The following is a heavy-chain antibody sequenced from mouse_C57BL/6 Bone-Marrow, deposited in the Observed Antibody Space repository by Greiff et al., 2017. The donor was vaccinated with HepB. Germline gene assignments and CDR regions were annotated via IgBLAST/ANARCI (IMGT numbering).Heavy chain of an antibody. CDR3: ARHYSNYVYYFDY. CDR1: GYTFTSYG. J-gene: IGHJ2*01. CDR2: IYPRSGNT. V-gene: IGHV1-81*01. Sequence: VQLQESGAELARPGASVKLSCKASGYTFTSYGISWVKQRTGQGLEWIGEIYPRSGNTYYNEKFKGKATLTADKSSSTAYMELRSLTSEDSAVYFCARHYSNYVYYFDYWGQGTTLTVSS. D-gene: IGHD2-5*01.